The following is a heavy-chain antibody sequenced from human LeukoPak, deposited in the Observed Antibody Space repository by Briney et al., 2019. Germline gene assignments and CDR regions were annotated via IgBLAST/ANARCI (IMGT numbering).Heavy chain of an antibody. D-gene: IGHD3-9*01. V-gene: IGHV3-23*01. Sequence: GGSLRLSCAASGFTFSSYAMSWVRQAPGKGLEWVSAISGSGGSTYYADSVKGRFTISRDNTKNSLYLQMNSLRDEDTAVYYCARDNDWAFDYWGQGTLVTVSS. CDR1: GFTFSSYA. J-gene: IGHJ4*02. CDR3: ARDNDWAFDY. CDR2: ISGSGGST.